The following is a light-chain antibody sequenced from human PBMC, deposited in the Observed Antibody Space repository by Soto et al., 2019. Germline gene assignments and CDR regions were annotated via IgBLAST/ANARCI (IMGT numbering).Light chain of an antibody. Sequence: EIVLTQSPGTLSLSPGERATLSCRASQSVSGSYLAWYQQKPGQSPRLLIYGSSDRATGIPDRFSGSGSGTDFTLTISRVEPEDFAVYYCQQHGSSPPYTFGQGNKLEIK. CDR1: QSVSGSY. J-gene: IGKJ2*01. V-gene: IGKV3-20*01. CDR3: QQHGSSPPYT. CDR2: GSS.